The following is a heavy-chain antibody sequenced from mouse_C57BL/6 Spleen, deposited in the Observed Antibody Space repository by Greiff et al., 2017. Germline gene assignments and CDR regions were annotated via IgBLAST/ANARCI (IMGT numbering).Heavy chain of an antibody. V-gene: IGHV1-80*01. CDR1: GYAFSSYW. CDR3: ARWLLPNWYFDV. CDR2: IYPGDGDT. D-gene: IGHD2-3*01. Sequence: VQLQQSGAELVKPGASVKISCKASGYAFSSYWMNWVKQRPGKGLEWIGQIYPGDGDTNYNGKFTGKATLTADKSSSPAYMQLSSLTSEDAAVYFCARWLLPNWYFDVWGTGTTVTVAS. J-gene: IGHJ1*03.